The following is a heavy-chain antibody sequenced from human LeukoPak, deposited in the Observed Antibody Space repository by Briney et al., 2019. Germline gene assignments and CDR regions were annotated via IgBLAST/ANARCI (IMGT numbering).Heavy chain of an antibody. CDR1: GFTFRSYA. J-gene: IGHJ4*02. CDR2: ISDGST. CDR3: AKWGLDCSVAGCLYYFDY. V-gene: IGHV3-23*01. D-gene: IGHD2-15*01. Sequence: PGGSLRLSCAASGFTFRSYAMSWVRQAPGKGLEWVSGISDGSTYCADSIKGRFTISRDNSKNSLYLQMNNLRAEDTAVYYCAKWGLDCSVAGCLYYFDYWGQGTLVTVSS.